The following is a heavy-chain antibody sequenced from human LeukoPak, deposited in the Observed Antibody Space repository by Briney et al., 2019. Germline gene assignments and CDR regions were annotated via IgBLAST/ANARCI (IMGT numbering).Heavy chain of an antibody. CDR3: ARVRSGWSRDY. Sequence: PGGSLRLSCAASGFSFSTYSMSWVRQAPGKGLEWVSSISSSSSLYYADSVNGRLIISRDNAKNSLFLQTNSLRAEDTAVYYCARVRSGWSRDYWGQGTLVTVSS. V-gene: IGHV3-21*01. CDR2: ISSSSSL. D-gene: IGHD6-19*01. J-gene: IGHJ4*02. CDR1: GFSFSTYS.